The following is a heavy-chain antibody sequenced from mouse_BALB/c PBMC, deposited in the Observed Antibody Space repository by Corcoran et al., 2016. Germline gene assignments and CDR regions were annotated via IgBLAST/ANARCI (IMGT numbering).Heavy chain of an antibody. CDR2: INTYTGEP. CDR1: GYTFTNYG. V-gene: IGHV9-3-1*01. Sequence: QIQLVQSGPELKKPGETVKISCKASGYTFTNYGMNWVKQATGKGLKWMGWINTYTGEPTYADDFKGRFAFSVETSASTAYLQINNLKNEDTATYFCAREPYAMDYWGQGTSVTVSS. D-gene: IGHD6-1*01. J-gene: IGHJ4*01. CDR3: AREPYAMDY.